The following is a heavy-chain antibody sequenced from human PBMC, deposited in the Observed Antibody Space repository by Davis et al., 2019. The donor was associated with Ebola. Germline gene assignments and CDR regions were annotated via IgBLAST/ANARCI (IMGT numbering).Heavy chain of an antibody. CDR2: INPNSGGT. J-gene: IGHJ4*02. CDR1: GYTFTGYY. Sequence: ASVKVSCKASGYTFTGYYMHWVRQAPGQGLEWMGWINPNSGGTNYAQKFQGRVTMTRDTSISTAYMELSRLRSDDTAVYYCARGHPWRELQYYFDYWGQGTLVTVSS. CDR3: ARGHPWRELQYYFDY. V-gene: IGHV1-2*02. D-gene: IGHD1-26*01.